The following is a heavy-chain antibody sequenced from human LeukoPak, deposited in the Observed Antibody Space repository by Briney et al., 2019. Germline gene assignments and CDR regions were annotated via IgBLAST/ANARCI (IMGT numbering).Heavy chain of an antibody. CDR3: ARAPYYDFWSGYSKEPMDV. CDR1: GGSISSYY. Sequence: SETLSLTYTVSGGSISSYYWSWIRQPPGKGLEWIGYIYYSGSTNYNPSLKSRVTISVDTSKNQFSLKLSSVTAADTAVYYCARAPYYDFWSGYSKEPMDVWGKGTTVTVSS. D-gene: IGHD3-3*01. J-gene: IGHJ6*04. V-gene: IGHV4-59*01. CDR2: IYYSGST.